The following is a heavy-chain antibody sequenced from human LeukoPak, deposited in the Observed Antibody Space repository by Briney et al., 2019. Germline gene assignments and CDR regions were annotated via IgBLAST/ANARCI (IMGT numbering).Heavy chain of an antibody. CDR2: INHSGST. Sequence: SETLSLTCAVYGGSFSGYYWSWIRQPPGKGLEWIGEINHSGSTNYNPSLKSRVTISVDTSKNQFSLKLSSVTAADTAVYYCARVAVTMVRGVIITIWFDPWGQGTLVTVSS. V-gene: IGHV4-34*01. CDR1: GGSFSGYY. CDR3: ARVAVTMVRGVIITIWFDP. D-gene: IGHD3-10*01. J-gene: IGHJ5*02.